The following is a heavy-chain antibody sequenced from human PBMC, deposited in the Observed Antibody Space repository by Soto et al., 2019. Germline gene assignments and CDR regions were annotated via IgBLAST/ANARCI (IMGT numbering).Heavy chain of an antibody. CDR2: ISYDGTNK. D-gene: IGHD4-17*01. CDR3: AKDLQSYGDYAYYCYGMDV. J-gene: IGHJ6*02. V-gene: IGHV3-30*18. CDR1: GFTFSTYG. Sequence: QVQLVESGGGEVQPGRSLTLSCAASGFTFSTYGMHWVRQTPGKGLEWVAVISYDGTNKFYSDSVKGRFTISRDNFKNTLTLQMKRLRANDTAVYSCAKDLQSYGDYAYYCYGMDVWGLGTRVTVSS.